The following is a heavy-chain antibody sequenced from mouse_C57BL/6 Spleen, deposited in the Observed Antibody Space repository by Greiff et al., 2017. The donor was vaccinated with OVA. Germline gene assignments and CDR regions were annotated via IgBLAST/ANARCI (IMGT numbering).Heavy chain of an antibody. CDR2: IYPRSGNT. Sequence: VQLQESGAELARPGASVKLSCKASGYTFTSYGISWVKQRTGQGLEWIGEIYPRSGNTYYNEKFKGKATLTADKSSSTAYMELRSLTSEDSAVYFCATTAYGSDPYFDYWGKGTTLTVAS. CDR3: ATTAYGSDPYFDY. D-gene: IGHD1-1*01. J-gene: IGHJ2*01. V-gene: IGHV1-81*01. CDR1: GYTFTSYG.